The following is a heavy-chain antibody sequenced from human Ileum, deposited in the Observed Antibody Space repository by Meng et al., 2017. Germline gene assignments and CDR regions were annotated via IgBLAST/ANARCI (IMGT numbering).Heavy chain of an antibody. CDR2: ISGDGRTT. Sequence: GGSLRLSCAGSGFSFSNYWMHWVRQVPGKGLEWVSRISGDGRTTSYADFVKGRFNVSRDNARSTVYLQMNSLRAEDTAVYYFLRLVCGSGCYGYFLRWGQGTLVTVSS. J-gene: IGHJ1*01. CDR3: LRLVCGSGCYGYFLR. V-gene: IGHV3-74*01. CDR1: GFSFSNYW. D-gene: IGHD2-21*02.